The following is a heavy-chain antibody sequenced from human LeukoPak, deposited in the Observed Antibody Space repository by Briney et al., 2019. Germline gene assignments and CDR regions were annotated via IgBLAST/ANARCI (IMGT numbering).Heavy chain of an antibody. V-gene: IGHV1-69*04. CDR1: GGTFSSYA. Sequence: GASVKVSCKAPGGTFSSYAISWVRQAPGQGLEWMGRIIPILGIANYAQKLQGRVTITADKSTSTAYMELSSLRSEDTAVYYCARGAGQSLFDYWGQGTLVTVSS. D-gene: IGHD6-19*01. J-gene: IGHJ4*02. CDR2: IIPILGIA. CDR3: ARGAGQSLFDY.